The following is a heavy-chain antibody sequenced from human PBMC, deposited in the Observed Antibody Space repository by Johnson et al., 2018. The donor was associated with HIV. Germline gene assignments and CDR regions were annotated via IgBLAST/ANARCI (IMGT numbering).Heavy chain of an antibody. CDR1: GFTVSANY. CDR3: AKPPSMGADAFDI. D-gene: IGHD3-16*01. J-gene: IGHJ3*02. V-gene: IGHV3-66*04. CDR2: IYSGGAT. Sequence: VQLVESGGGVVQPGGSLRLSCAASGFTVSANYMTWVRQAPGKGLEWVSAIYSGGATYYAESVKGRFTISRDNAKNSLYLQMNSLRVEDTAVYYCAKPPSMGADAFDIWGQGTMVTVSS.